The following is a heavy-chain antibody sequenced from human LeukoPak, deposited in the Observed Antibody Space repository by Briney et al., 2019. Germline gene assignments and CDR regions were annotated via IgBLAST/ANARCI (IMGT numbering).Heavy chain of an antibody. J-gene: IGHJ5*02. V-gene: IGHV4-59*01. CDR1: GVSISSYY. CDR3: ARYNVAAYNWFDP. CDR2: IYYSGST. D-gene: IGHD6-6*01. Sequence: SETLSLTCTVSGVSISSYYLSWIRQPPGKGLEWIGYIYYSGSTNYNPSLKSRVTISADTSENQFSLKLSSVTAADTAVYYCARYNVAAYNWFDPWGQGTLVTVSS.